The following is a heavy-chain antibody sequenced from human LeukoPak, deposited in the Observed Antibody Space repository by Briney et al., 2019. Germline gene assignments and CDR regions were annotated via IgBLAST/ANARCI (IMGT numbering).Heavy chain of an antibody. CDR2: IIPIFGSA. J-gene: IGHJ5*02. D-gene: IGHD5-12*01. CDR1: GGTFSSYA. CDR3: ARVGDDIVAGGSWFDP. V-gene: IGHV1-69*13. Sequence: SVKVSCKASGGTFSSYAISWVRQAPGQGLEWMGGIIPIFGSANYAQNFQGRVTITADESTTTANMELSSLRSEDTAVYYCARVGDDIVAGGSWFDPWGQGTLVTVSS.